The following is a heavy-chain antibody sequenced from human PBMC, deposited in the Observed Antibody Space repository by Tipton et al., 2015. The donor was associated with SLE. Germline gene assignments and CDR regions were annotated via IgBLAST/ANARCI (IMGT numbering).Heavy chain of an antibody. CDR1: GGTFSSYA. D-gene: IGHD2-15*01. J-gene: IGHJ5*01. V-gene: IGHV1-69*01. CDR2: IIPIFGTT. CDR3: ATHRRWSSPLDS. Sequence: QLVQSGAEVKKPGSSVKVSCKASGGTFSSYAISWVRQAPGQGLEWMGGIIPIFGTTNYPQKFQGRVTLTADESTSTAYLELSSLRSEDTAVYYCATHRRWSSPLDSWGQGTLVTVSS.